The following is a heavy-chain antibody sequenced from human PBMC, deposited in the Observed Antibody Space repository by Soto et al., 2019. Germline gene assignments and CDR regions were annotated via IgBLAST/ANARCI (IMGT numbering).Heavy chain of an antibody. CDR2: IYYSGTP. CDR3: MGRYDLDHYSYGLDA. Sequence: SETLSLTCTVSGGSVRISGYYWGWVRQAPGRGLEWIGSIYYSGTPYYTPSLKSRVTVSVDTSKNEFSLKLASVTAADTAVYYCMGRYDLDHYSYGLDAWGQGTTVTVSS. D-gene: IGHD3-16*01. J-gene: IGHJ6*02. V-gene: IGHV4-39*01. CDR1: GGSVRISGYY.